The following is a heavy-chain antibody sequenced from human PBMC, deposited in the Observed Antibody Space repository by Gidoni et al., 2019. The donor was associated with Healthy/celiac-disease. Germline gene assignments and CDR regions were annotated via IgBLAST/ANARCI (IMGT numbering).Heavy chain of an antibody. CDR3: ASLYCSSTSCYNGMDV. Sequence: EVQLVESGGGLVQPGGSLRLSCDASGFTVSSNYMRWVRQAPGKGLEWVSVIYSGGSTYYADSVKGRFTISRHNSKNTLYLQMNSLRAEDTAVYYCASLYCSSTSCYNGMDVWGQGTTVTVSS. CDR1: GFTVSSNY. J-gene: IGHJ6*02. D-gene: IGHD2-2*02. V-gene: IGHV3-53*04. CDR2: IYSGGST.